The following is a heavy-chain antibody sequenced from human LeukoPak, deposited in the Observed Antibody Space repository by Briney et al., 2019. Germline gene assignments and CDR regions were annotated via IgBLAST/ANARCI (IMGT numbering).Heavy chain of an antibody. D-gene: IGHD3-22*01. Sequence: ASVKVCCKASGYTFTSYYMHWVRQAPGQGLEWMGIINPSGGSTSYAQKFQGRVTMTRDTSTSTVYMELSSLRSEDTAVYYCARDYGGYDSSGYYLPWGQGTLVTVSS. V-gene: IGHV1-46*01. CDR3: ARDYGGYDSSGYYLP. J-gene: IGHJ5*02. CDR1: GYTFTSYY. CDR2: INPSGGST.